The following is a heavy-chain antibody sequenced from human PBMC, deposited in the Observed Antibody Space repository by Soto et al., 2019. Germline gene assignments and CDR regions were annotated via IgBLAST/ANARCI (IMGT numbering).Heavy chain of an antibody. J-gene: IGHJ4*01. D-gene: IGHD3-3*01. V-gene: IGHV5-51*01. CDR3: ARLPRDCNKTSCYYADH. Sequence: GESLKISCRGSGYDFNTNWFGWVRQLPGKGLEWVGIMYPGDSDTRYNPSLQGSVTLSVDVTVSTAFLQWRSLKTSDTGMYFCARLPRDCNKTSCYYADHWGHGTQVTVSS. CDR2: MYPGDSDT. CDR1: GYDFNTNW.